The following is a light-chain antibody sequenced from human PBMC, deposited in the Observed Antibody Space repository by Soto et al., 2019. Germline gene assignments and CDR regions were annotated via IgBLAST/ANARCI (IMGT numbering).Light chain of an antibody. CDR1: QSVSSY. Sequence: EIVLTQSPATLSLSPGERATLSCRASQSVSSYLAWYQQKPGQAPRLLIYDASNRATGIPGRFSGSGSGTDFTLTISSLEPEDFAVYYCQQKRTFGQGTKVEIK. J-gene: IGKJ1*01. CDR2: DAS. V-gene: IGKV3-11*01. CDR3: QQKRT.